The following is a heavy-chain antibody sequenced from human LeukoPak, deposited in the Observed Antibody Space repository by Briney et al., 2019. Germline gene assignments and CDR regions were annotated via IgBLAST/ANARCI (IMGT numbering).Heavy chain of an antibody. D-gene: IGHD4-17*01. CDR1: GFTFSSYS. Sequence: GGSLRLSCAASGFTFSSYSMNWVRQAPGKGLEWVSYISSSSSTIYYADSVKGRFTISRDNAKNSLYLQMNSLRAEDTAVYYCARENYGDYDFPDWFDPWGQGTLVTVSS. CDR2: ISSSSSTI. CDR3: ARENYGDYDFPDWFDP. V-gene: IGHV3-48*04. J-gene: IGHJ5*02.